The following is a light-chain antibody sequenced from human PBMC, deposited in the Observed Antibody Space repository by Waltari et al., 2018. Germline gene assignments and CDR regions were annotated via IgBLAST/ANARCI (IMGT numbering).Light chain of an antibody. Sequence: QSALTQPASVSGSPGQSITISCTGTNNDVGASKFVPWYQQHPGRAPQLMIYDVTERPSGISYRFSGSKSANTASLTISGLLPEDEAIYYCCSFTATHTLLFGGGTTVTVL. CDR3: CSFTATHTLL. CDR2: DVT. J-gene: IGLJ2*01. V-gene: IGLV2-14*03. CDR1: NNDVGASKF.